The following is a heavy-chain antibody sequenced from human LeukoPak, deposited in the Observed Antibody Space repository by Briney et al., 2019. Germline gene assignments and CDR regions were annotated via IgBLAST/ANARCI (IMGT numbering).Heavy chain of an antibody. V-gene: IGHV3-48*04. CDR1: GFTFSSYS. J-gene: IGHJ4*02. CDR2: ISSSGSTI. D-gene: IGHD6-19*01. Sequence: GGSLRLSCAASGFTFSSYSMNWVRQAPGKGLEWVSYISSSGSTIYYADSVKGRFTISRDNAKNSLYLQMNSLRAEDTAVYYCASPTLDTGYSSGWYIDYWGQGTLVTVSS. CDR3: ASPTLDTGYSSGWYIDY.